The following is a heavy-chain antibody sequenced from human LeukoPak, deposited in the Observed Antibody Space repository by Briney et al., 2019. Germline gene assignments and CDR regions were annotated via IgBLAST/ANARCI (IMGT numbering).Heavy chain of an antibody. D-gene: IGHD6-19*01. J-gene: IGHJ4*02. CDR3: ASKIAVAGTLFDY. Sequence: PSETLSLTCTVSGGPISSSSYYWGWIRQPPGKGLEWIGSIYYSGSTYYNPSLKSRVTISVDTSKNQFSLKLSSVTAADTAVYYCASKIAVAGTLFDYWGQGTLVTVSS. CDR2: IYYSGST. CDR1: GGPISSSSYY. V-gene: IGHV4-39*01.